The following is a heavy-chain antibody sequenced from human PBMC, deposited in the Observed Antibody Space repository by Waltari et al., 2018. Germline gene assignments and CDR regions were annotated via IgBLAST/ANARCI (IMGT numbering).Heavy chain of an antibody. D-gene: IGHD3-22*01. V-gene: IGHV3-74*01. CDR1: GFTFSNSW. CDR2: INSDGSTT. CDR3: ARAGYYRFDY. J-gene: IGHJ4*02. Sequence: SCEGSGFTFSNSWVHWVRQAPGKGLEWLSRINSDGSTTNYADSVKGRFTISRDNAKNTLYLEMNSLRAEDTAVYYCARAGYYRFDYWGQGTLVTVSS.